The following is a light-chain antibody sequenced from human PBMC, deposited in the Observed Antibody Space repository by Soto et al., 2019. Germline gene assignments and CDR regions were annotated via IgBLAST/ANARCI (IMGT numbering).Light chain of an antibody. V-gene: IGLV1-47*01. Sequence: QSVLTQPPSASGTPGQRFTISCSGSSSNIGSDYVYWYQHLPVTAPKVLIYMNNQRPAGGPDRFSASKYGTPASLAISGRGSDDGDNYYCVARDDNLRGFVFGTGTKFTVL. CDR3: VARDDNLRGFV. CDR1: SSNIGSDY. J-gene: IGLJ1*01. CDR2: MNN.